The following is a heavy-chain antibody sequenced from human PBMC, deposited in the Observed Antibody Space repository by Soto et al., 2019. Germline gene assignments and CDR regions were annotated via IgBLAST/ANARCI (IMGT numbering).Heavy chain of an antibody. V-gene: IGHV4-34*01. Sequence: EALALTCAVYGESLTGYYWRWIRQCTGKGLEWIGGINHSGTASSNPSLKSRATISLATSKNQISLKLSSLTAADTAVYYCARARPGRGNWWARRDYNVDVWGQGTKVPVSS. J-gene: IGHJ6*02. CDR3: ARARPGRGNWWARRDYNVDV. CDR2: INHSGTA. CDR1: GESLTGYY. D-gene: IGHD2-8*02.